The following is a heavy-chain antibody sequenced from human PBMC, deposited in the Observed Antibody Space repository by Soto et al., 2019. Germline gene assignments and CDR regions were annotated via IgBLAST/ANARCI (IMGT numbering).Heavy chain of an antibody. CDR3: ATSQKGYNWNYFDH. CDR1: GGSISGSYYY. Sequence: ETLSLTCAVSGGSISGSYYYWAWLRQSPGKGPEWIGSVFYTGFTSYNPSLESRVSVSVDTSKSQFSLKLSAVTAADTAVYYCATSQKGYNWNYFDHWGQGALVTVS. J-gene: IGHJ4*02. D-gene: IGHD1-20*01. V-gene: IGHV4-39*01. CDR2: VFYTGFT.